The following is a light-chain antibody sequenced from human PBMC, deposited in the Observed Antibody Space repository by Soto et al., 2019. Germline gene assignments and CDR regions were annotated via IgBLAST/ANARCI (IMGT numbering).Light chain of an antibody. Sequence: QSALTQPASVSGSPGQSITISCTGTSSDVGRYNLVSWYQQHPGKAPKLMIYEGSKRPSGVSNRFSGSQSGNTASLTISGLQAEDEADYYCCSYAGSSTFEGVVFGGGTQLTVL. V-gene: IGLV2-23*03. J-gene: IGLJ2*01. CDR3: CSYAGSSTFEGVV. CDR2: EGS. CDR1: SSDVGRYNL.